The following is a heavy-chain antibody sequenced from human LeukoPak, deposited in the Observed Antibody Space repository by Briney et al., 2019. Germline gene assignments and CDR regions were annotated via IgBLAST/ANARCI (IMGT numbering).Heavy chain of an antibody. CDR2: INPNSGGT. CDR1: GYTFTGYY. Sequence: ASVKVSCKASGYTFTGYYMHWVRQAPGQGLEWMGWINPNSGGTNYAQKLQGRVTMTRDTSISTAYMELSRLRSDDTAVYYYARVLPYGWWEPWGYYYYMDVWGKGTTVTISS. V-gene: IGHV1-2*02. CDR3: ARVLPYGWWEPWGYYYYMDV. D-gene: IGHD2-15*01. J-gene: IGHJ6*03.